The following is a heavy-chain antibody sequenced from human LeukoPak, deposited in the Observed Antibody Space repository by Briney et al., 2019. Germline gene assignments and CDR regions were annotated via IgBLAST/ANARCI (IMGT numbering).Heavy chain of an antibody. Sequence: ASVKVSCKASGYAFTSYGISWVRQAPGQGLEWMGWISAYNGNTNYAQKLQGRVTMTTDTSTSTAYMELRSLRSDDTAVYYCARLFRNYYGSGSGFDYWGQGTLVTVSS. CDR2: ISAYNGNT. CDR3: ARLFRNYYGSGSGFDY. CDR1: GYAFTSYG. D-gene: IGHD3-10*01. J-gene: IGHJ4*02. V-gene: IGHV1-18*01.